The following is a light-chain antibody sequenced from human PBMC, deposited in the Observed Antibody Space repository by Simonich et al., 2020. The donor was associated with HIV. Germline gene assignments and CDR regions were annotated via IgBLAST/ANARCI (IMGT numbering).Light chain of an antibody. CDR3: QQYYSTPPT. J-gene: IGKJ1*01. V-gene: IGKV4-1*01. CDR1: QSVLYSSNNKNY. CDR2: LSS. Sequence: DIVMTQSPDSLAVSLGERATINCKSSQSVLYSSNNKNYLAWYQQKPGQPPKLLIYLSSTRESGFPDRFSASGSGTDFTLTISSLQAEDVAIYYCQQYYSTPPTFGQGTKVEIK.